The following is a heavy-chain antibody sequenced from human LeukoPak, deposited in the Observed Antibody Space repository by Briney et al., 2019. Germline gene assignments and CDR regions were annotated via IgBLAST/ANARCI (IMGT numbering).Heavy chain of an antibody. Sequence: GGSLRLSCAASGFTFSTYAMSWVRQAPGKGLEWVSTISGNGGSTYYADSVKGRFTISRDNSKNTLYLQMNSLRAEDTALYYCAKDITSGFGELSVGGYMDVWGKGTTVTVSS. D-gene: IGHD3-10*01. CDR1: GFTFSTYA. J-gene: IGHJ6*03. CDR3: AKDITSGFGELSVGGYMDV. V-gene: IGHV3-23*01. CDR2: ISGNGGST.